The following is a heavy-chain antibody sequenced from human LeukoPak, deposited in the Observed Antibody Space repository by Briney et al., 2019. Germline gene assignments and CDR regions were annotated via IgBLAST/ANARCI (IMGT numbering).Heavy chain of an antibody. Sequence: GGSLSLSCAASGFTFSSYAMSWVRQAPGKGLEWVSAISGSGGSTYYADSVKGRFTISRDNSKNTLYLQMNSLRAEDTAVYYCAKGEYSSSWYTEVFYYWGQGTLVTVSS. D-gene: IGHD6-13*01. CDR1: GFTFSSYA. CDR3: AKGEYSSSWYTEVFYY. J-gene: IGHJ4*02. CDR2: ISGSGGST. V-gene: IGHV3-23*01.